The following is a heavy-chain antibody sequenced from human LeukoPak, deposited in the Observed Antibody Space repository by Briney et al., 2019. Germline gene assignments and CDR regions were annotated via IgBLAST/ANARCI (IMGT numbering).Heavy chain of an antibody. CDR2: IRYDGSNK. D-gene: IGHD1-7*01. CDR3: ARGATDTTRWFDP. V-gene: IGHV3-30*02. CDR1: GFTFSSYG. Sequence: GGSLRLSCAASGFTFSSYGMHWVRQAPGKGLEWVAFIRYDGSNKYYADSVKGRFTISRDNSKNTLYLQMNGLRAEDTAAYYCARGATDTTRWFDPWGQGTLVTVSS. J-gene: IGHJ5*02.